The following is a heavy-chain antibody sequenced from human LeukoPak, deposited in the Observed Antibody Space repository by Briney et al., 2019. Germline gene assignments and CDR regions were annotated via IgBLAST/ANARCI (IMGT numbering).Heavy chain of an antibody. V-gene: IGHV3-23*01. CDR2: IVASGGTT. CDR1: GFTFSSYG. D-gene: IGHD3-22*01. Sequence: PGGSLRLSCVASGFTFSSYGMSWVRQAPGKGLEWLSAIVASGGTTYYADSVKGRFSISRDNSKNTLYLQMNSLRAEDTAVYYCARFPSDYDSSGYYYVDFDYWGQGTLVTVSS. CDR3: ARFPSDYDSSGYYYVDFDY. J-gene: IGHJ4*02.